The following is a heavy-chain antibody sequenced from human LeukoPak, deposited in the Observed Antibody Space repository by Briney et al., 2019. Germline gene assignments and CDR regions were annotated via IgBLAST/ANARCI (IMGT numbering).Heavy chain of an antibody. Sequence: SETLSLTCTVSGGSISSYYWSWIRQPPGKGLEWIGEINHSGSTNYNPSLKSRVTISVDTSKNQFSLKLSSVTAADTAVYYCARGRTVVVVPAAIRFWFDPWGQGTLVAVSS. CDR1: GGSISSYY. D-gene: IGHD2-2*02. V-gene: IGHV4-34*01. CDR2: INHSGST. CDR3: ARGRTVVVVPAAIRFWFDP. J-gene: IGHJ5*02.